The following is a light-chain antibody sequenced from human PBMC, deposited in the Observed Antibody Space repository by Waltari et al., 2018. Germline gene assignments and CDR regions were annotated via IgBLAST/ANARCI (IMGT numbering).Light chain of an antibody. CDR1: PLPNIY. J-gene: IGLJ2*01. CDR2: EDN. Sequence: SYELTHPPSVSVSPGQTARITCTGDPLPNIYESWYPQKSCQCPVLVIYEDNKRRSGIPERFSGSSSGTMVTLTISGAQVEDEGDYYCYSTDRTGKQRVFGGGTKLTVL. CDR3: YSTDRTGKQRV. V-gene: IGLV3-10*01.